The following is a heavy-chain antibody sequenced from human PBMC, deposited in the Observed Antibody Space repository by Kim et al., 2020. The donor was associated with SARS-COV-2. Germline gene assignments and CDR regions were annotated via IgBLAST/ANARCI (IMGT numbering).Heavy chain of an antibody. J-gene: IGHJ4*02. V-gene: IGHV4-61*01. D-gene: IGHD1-26*01. CDR2: IFSSGTT. CDR1: GGSVSSGRYY. CDR3: VRVPDGTYWEDY. Sequence: SETLSLTCTVSGGSVSSGRYYWSWIRQPPGKGLEWIGYIFSSGTTNYTPSLNKRVTISMDTSKNQFSLKLFFVTAADTAVYYCVRVPDGTYWEDYWGQGTRVTVSS.